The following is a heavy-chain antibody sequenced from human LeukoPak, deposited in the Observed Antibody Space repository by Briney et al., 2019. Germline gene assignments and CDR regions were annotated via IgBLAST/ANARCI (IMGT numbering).Heavy chain of an antibody. CDR3: AKGLFSSTLDAFDI. CDR2: ISYEGSNQ. CDR1: GFTFSSYG. D-gene: IGHD2-2*01. V-gene: IGHV3-30*18. J-gene: IGHJ3*02. Sequence: GRSLRLSCAASGFTFSSYGMHWARQAPGKGLEWVAVISYEGSNQHYADSVKGRFTVSRDNSKNTLFLQMDNLRGDDAAVYYCAKGLFSSTLDAFDIWGQGTVVTVSS.